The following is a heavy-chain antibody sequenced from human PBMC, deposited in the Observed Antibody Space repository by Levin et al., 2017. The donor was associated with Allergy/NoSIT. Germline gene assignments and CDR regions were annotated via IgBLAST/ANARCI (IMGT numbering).Heavy chain of an antibody. D-gene: IGHD5-18*01. V-gene: IGHV3-11*01. CDR3: ARDRGGYSHGYGWFDP. CDR1: GITFSDYY. CDR2: ISSSGNTI. Sequence: TGGSLRLSCAASGITFSDYYMSWIRQAPGKGLEWVSYISSSGNTIYYADSVKGRFTISRDNAKNSLYLQMNSLRAEDTAVYYCARDRGGYSHGYGWFDPWGQGTLVTVSS. J-gene: IGHJ5*02.